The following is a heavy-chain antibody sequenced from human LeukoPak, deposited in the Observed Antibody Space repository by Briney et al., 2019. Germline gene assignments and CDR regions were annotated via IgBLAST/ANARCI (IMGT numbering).Heavy chain of an antibody. CDR3: ARGGYSYGYKEAFDI. J-gene: IGHJ3*02. V-gene: IGHV1-8*02. CDR2: MNPNSGNT. D-gene: IGHD5-18*01. Sequence: GASVKVSCKASGYTFTGYYMHWVRQATGQGLEWMGWMNPNSGNTGYAQKFQGRVTMTRNTSISTAYMELSSLRSEDTAVYYCARGGYSYGYKEAFDIWGKGTMVTVSS. CDR1: GYTFTGYY.